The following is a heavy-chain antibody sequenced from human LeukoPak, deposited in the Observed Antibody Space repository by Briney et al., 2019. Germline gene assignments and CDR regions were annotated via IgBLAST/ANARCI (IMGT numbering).Heavy chain of an antibody. CDR2: VDPEGGET. CDR1: GYTFTDYY. D-gene: IGHD3-10*01. J-gene: IGHJ4*02. CDR3: ATALLWFGELLQRDY. Sequence: ASVKVSCKASGYTFTDYYTHWVQQAPGKGLEWMGLVDPEGGETIYAEKFQGRVTITADTSTDTAYMELSSLRSEDTAVYYCATALLWFGELLQRDYWGQGTLVTVSS. V-gene: IGHV1-69-2*01.